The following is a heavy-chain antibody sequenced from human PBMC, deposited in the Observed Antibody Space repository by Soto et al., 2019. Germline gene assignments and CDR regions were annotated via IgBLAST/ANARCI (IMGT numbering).Heavy chain of an antibody. CDR1: GFTFSTYD. Sequence: DVLLVESGGGLVQPGGSLRLSCTTSGFTFSTYDMHWVLQVTGKGLEWVSGIVVAGDTYYPDSVKGRFTISRENAKNSLYLQMDSLRVEDTAVYYCARRGIDTMSGFDALDVWGLGTKVTVSS. D-gene: IGHD6-25*01. V-gene: IGHV3-13*01. J-gene: IGHJ3*01. CDR3: ARRGIDTMSGFDALDV. CDR2: IVVAGDT.